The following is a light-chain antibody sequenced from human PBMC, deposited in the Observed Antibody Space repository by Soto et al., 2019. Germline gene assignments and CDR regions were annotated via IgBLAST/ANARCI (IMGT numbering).Light chain of an antibody. CDR1: GSNVGASYD. CDR3: QSYDNTLSGPL. J-gene: IGLJ3*02. CDR2: KNN. Sequence: QSVLTQPPSVSGAPGQTITMSCTGSGSNVGASYDVHWYQVLPGAGPRLLIYKNNNRPSGVPDRFSGSKSGTSASLAITGLRAEDEADYYCQSYDNTLSGPLFGGGTKVTV. V-gene: IGLV1-40*01.